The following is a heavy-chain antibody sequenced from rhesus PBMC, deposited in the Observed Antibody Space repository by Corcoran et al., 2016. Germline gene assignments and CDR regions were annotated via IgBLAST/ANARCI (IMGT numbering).Heavy chain of an antibody. D-gene: IGHD6-25*01. CDR3: ARDVAAAGTGSPY. CDR1: GGSISSSY. V-gene: IGHV4-169*02. Sequence: QLQLQESGPGLVKPSETLSVTCAVSGGSISSSYWSWIRQAPGKGLGWIGYIYGSGSSTNYNPSLKSRVTLSVDTSQNQLSLKLSAVTTADTSVYYCARDVAAAGTGSPYWGQGVLVTVSS. CDR2: IYGSGSST. J-gene: IGHJ4*01.